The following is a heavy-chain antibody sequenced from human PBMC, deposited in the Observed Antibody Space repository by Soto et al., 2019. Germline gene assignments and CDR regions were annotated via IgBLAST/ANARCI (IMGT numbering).Heavy chain of an antibody. V-gene: IGHV3-23*01. Sequence: GGSLRLSCAASGFTFSYYAMSWVLQAPGRGLEWVSTISGFGDSIYYPDSVKGRFSISRDNSRSTLYLQMNSLRADDTAVYYCAKSEPNGSGLFEYWGLGTRVTVPS. CDR2: ISGFGDSI. D-gene: IGHD3-10*01. CDR3: AKSEPNGSGLFEY. J-gene: IGHJ4*02. CDR1: GFTFSYYA.